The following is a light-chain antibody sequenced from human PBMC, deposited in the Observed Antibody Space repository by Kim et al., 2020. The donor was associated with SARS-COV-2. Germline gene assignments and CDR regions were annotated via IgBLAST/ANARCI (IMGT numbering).Light chain of an antibody. Sequence: EIVMTQSPVTLSVSPGERATLSCRASQSVSHYLAWYQQRPGQAPRLLIYGASTRATGIPARFSGSGSETEFTLIISSLQSEDFAVYYCQQYNKWPLTFGGGTKVYIK. CDR1: QSVSHY. J-gene: IGKJ4*01. CDR2: GAS. CDR3: QQYNKWPLT. V-gene: IGKV3-15*01.